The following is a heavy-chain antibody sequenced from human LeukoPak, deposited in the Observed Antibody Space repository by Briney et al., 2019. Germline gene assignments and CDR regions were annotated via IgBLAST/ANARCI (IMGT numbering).Heavy chain of an antibody. CDR3: ARSYDFWSGYRPDAFDI. Sequence: SETLSLTCTVSGGSISGYYWSWIRQPPGKGLEWIGYIYYSGSTNYNPSLKSRVTISVDTSKNQFSLKLSSVTAADTAVYYCARSYDFWSGYRPDAFDIWGQGTMVTVSS. CDR2: IYYSGST. CDR1: GGSISGYY. D-gene: IGHD3-3*01. J-gene: IGHJ3*02. V-gene: IGHV4-59*08.